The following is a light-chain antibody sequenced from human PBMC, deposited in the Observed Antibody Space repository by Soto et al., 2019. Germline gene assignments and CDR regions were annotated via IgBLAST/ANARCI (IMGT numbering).Light chain of an antibody. J-gene: IGLJ1*01. CDR3: ASWDDRLXGYV. CDR2: GNN. CDR1: SSNIGSNT. V-gene: IGLV1-44*01. Sequence: QSFLTQPPSASGTPGQRVTISCSGRSSNIGSNTVNWYQQLPVTAPKLLIYGNNQRPSGVPYRFSCSKSVTSASLAIIGLQYEDEADYYCASWDDRLXGYVVARGTKVXV.